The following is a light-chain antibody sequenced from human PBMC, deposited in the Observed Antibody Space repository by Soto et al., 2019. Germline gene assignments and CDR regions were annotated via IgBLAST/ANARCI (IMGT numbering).Light chain of an antibody. Sequence: DIVMTQSPLSLPVTPVEPASISCRSSQCLLHSNGNNYLDWYQQRFGQAPRLLIYDASRRATGIPDRFSGSGSGTDFTLTISGLEPEDFAVYYCQQYDSSPPITFGQGTRLEIK. J-gene: IGKJ5*01. V-gene: IGKV3-20*01. CDR2: DAS. CDR1: QCLLHSNGNNY. CDR3: QQYDSSPPIT.